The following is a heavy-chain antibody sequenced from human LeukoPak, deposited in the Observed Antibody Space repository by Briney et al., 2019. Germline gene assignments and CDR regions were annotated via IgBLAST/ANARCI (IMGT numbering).Heavy chain of an antibody. CDR3: ARDSCSSTSGYVLDY. D-gene: IGHD2-2*01. CDR2: INPSGGST. V-gene: IGHV1-46*01. J-gene: IGHJ4*02. Sequence: GASVKVSCKASGYTFTSYYMHWVRQAPGQGLEWMGIINPSGGSTSYAQKFQGRVTMTRDTSTSTVYMELSSLRSEDTAVYYCARDSCSSTSGYVLDYWGQGTLVTVSS. CDR1: GYTFTSYY.